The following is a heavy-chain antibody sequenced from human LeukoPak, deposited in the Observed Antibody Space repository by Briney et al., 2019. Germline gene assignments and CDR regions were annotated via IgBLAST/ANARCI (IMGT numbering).Heavy chain of an antibody. J-gene: IGHJ3*02. Sequence: ASVKVSCKAAGYTFTRYGINCVRQAPGQGLEWMGWISAYNGNTNYAQKLQGRVTMTTDTSTSTAYMELRSLRSDDTAVYYCARDLALYSVSLRAFDISGDGTMFTVSS. CDR2: ISAYNGNT. V-gene: IGHV1-18*01. D-gene: IGHD1-26*01. CDR1: GYTFTRYG. CDR3: ARDLALYSVSLRAFDI.